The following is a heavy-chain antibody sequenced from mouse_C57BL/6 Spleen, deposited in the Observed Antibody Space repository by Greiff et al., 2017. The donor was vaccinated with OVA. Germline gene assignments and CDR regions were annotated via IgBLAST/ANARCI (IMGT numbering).Heavy chain of an antibody. J-gene: IGHJ3*01. Sequence: QVQLQQSGPELVKPGASVKISCKASGYAFSSSWMNWVKQRPGKGLEWIGRIYPGDGDTNYNGKFKGKATLTADKSSSTAYMQLSSLTSEDSAVYSCATWNYEAWCAYWGKGTLVTVSA. D-gene: IGHD1-1*01. CDR1: GYAFSSSW. CDR2: IYPGDGDT. CDR3: ATWNYEAWCAY. V-gene: IGHV1-82*01.